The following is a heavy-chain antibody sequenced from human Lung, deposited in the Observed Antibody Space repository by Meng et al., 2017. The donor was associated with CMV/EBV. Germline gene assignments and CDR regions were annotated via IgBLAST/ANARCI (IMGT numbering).Heavy chain of an antibody. J-gene: IGHJ5*02. Sequence: ASXXVSXKASGYTFTSYGIRWVRQAPGQGLEWMGWISAYNGNTNYAQKLQGRVTITTDTSTSTAYMELRSLRSDDTAVYYCARDRGLTGTTVCFDPWCQGTLVTVSS. CDR2: ISAYNGNT. D-gene: IGHD1-7*01. V-gene: IGHV1-18*04. CDR1: GYTFTSYG. CDR3: ARDRGLTGTTVCFDP.